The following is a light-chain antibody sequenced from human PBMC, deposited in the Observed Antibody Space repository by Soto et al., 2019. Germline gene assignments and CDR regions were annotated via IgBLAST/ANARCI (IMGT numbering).Light chain of an antibody. J-gene: IGKJ1*01. CDR1: QSVSSSS. Sequence: EIVFTQSPGTLSLSPGERATLSCRARQSVSSSSLAWYQQKPGQAPRLLIYDASSRATGTPDRFSGSGSGTDFTLTISRLEPEDFAVYYCQQYGSSPRTFGQGTKVDIK. V-gene: IGKV3-20*01. CDR3: QQYGSSPRT. CDR2: DAS.